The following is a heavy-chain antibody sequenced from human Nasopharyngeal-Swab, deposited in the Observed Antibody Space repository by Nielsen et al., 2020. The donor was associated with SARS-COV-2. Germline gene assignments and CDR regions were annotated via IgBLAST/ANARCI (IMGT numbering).Heavy chain of an antibody. D-gene: IGHD3-22*01. J-gene: IGHJ6*03. CDR1: GYTFTTSY. CDR2: INPSGGGT. CDR3: ARHSSLLMDV. V-gene: IGHV1-46*01. Sequence: ASVKVSCKASGYTFTTSYMHWVRQAPGQGLEWMGIINPSGGGTNYAQKFQGRVTMTRDTSTSTVYMELSSLRSEDTAVYYCARHSSLLMDVWGKGTTVTVSS.